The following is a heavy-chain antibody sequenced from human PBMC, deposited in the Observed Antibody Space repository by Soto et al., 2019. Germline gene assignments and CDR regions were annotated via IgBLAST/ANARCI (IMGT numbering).Heavy chain of an antibody. CDR1: GLTFSSYA. CDR3: AKYCGGDCYNVFDI. CDR2: ISGSDGTT. Sequence: GGSLRLSCAASGLTFSSYAVTWVRQAPGKGLEWVSSISGSDGTTYYADSVKGRFTISRDNSKNTLYLQMNSLRVEDTAMYYCAKYCGGDCYNVFDIWGQGTMVT. V-gene: IGHV3-23*01. J-gene: IGHJ3*02. D-gene: IGHD2-21*02.